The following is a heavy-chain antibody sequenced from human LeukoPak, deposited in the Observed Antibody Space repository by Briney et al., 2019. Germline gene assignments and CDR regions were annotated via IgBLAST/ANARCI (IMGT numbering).Heavy chain of an antibody. J-gene: IGHJ4*02. Sequence: GGSLRLSCAASGFSFSTYWMTWVRQAPGKGLEWVANIKADGRETYYLDSVKGRFTISRDNAQNSLYLQLNSLRVEDTAVYYCARGGHVDYCGQGSLVTVSS. CDR1: GFSFSTYW. CDR2: IKADGRET. V-gene: IGHV3-7*01. CDR3: ARGGHVDY.